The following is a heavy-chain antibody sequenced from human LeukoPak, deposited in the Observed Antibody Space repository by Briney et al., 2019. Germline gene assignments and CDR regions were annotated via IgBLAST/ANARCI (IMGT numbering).Heavy chain of an antibody. CDR1: GFTFSDYV. Sequence: GGSLRLSCSASGFTFSDYVMYWVRQAPGKGLEYVSAISSNGGTTYYADSVKGRFTISRDNSKNTLYLQMRNLRAEDTAVYYCVNNYGSGSRYFDYWGQGTLVTASS. CDR2: ISSNGGTT. V-gene: IGHV3-64D*09. J-gene: IGHJ4*02. CDR3: VNNYGSGSRYFDY. D-gene: IGHD3-10*01.